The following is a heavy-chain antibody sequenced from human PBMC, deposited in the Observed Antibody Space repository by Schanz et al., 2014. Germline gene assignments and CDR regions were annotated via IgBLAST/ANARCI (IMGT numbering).Heavy chain of an antibody. V-gene: IGHV3-23*04. CDR1: GFTFSDHY. Sequence: EVQLVESGGGLVQPGRSLRLSCTASGFTFSDHYMDWVRQAPGKGLEWVSSISHSGGSKYYADSVKGRFTISRDNSKNTLYLQMNSLRAEDTAVYYCAKDPSHGDYDYYFDYWGQGTLVTVSS. J-gene: IGHJ4*02. D-gene: IGHD3-22*01. CDR3: AKDPSHGDYDYYFDY. CDR2: ISHSGGSK.